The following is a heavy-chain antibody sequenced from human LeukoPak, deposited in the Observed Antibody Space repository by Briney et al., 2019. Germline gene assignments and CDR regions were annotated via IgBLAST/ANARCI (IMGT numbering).Heavy chain of an antibody. J-gene: IGHJ4*02. CDR3: ARGSATYYDFWSGYYCDY. CDR2: ISAYNGNT. D-gene: IGHD3-3*01. Sequence: ASVKVSCKPSGYTFTSYGITRVRQAPGQGLEWMGWISAYNGNTNYAQKFQGRVTMTTDTSTTTAYMELRSLRADDTAMYYCARGSATYYDFWSGYYCDYWGQGTLVTVSS. V-gene: IGHV1-18*01. CDR1: GYTFTSYG.